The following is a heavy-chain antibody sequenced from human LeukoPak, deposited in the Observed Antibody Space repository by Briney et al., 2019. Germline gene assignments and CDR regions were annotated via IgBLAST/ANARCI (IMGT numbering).Heavy chain of an antibody. V-gene: IGHV3-23*01. CDR3: AKGGYDYVEMGYFDY. D-gene: IGHD5-12*01. J-gene: IGHJ4*02. CDR1: GFILTNYA. CDR2: IIGSSGST. Sequence: PGGSLRLSCAVSGFILTNYAMSWVRQAPGKGLEWVSVIIGSSGSTFYADSVKGRSTISRDKSKNTLYLQMNSLRAEDTAVYYCAKGGYDYVEMGYFDYWGQGTLVTVSS.